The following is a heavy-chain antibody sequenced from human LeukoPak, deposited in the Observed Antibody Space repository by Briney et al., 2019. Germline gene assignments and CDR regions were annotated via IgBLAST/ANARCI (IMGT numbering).Heavy chain of an antibody. CDR1: GFTFDDYG. J-gene: IGHJ6*03. D-gene: IGHD6-13*01. Sequence: GGSLRLSCAASGFTFDDYGLSWVRQAPGKGLEWVSTINWNGGSTGYADSVKGRFTISRDNAKNSLYLQMNSLRAEDTAVYYCARVEVAAAANYYYYSMDVWGKGTTVTVSS. CDR2: INWNGGST. CDR3: ARVEVAAAANYYYYSMDV. V-gene: IGHV3-20*04.